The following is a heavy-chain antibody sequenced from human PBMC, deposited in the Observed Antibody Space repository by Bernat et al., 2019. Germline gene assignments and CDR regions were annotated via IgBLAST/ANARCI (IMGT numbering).Heavy chain of an antibody. D-gene: IGHD3-16*01. Sequence: EVQLLESGGGLVQPGGSLRLSCAASGFTFNSYAMSWVRQAPGKGVGWVATISGSGGGTYYADSVRGRFTISRDNSKNTLYLQMNRLRAEDTALYYCAKGGAGVPIDYWGQGTLVTVSS. CDR1: GFTFNSYA. V-gene: IGHV3-23*01. CDR3: AKGGAGVPIDY. CDR2: ISGSGGGT. J-gene: IGHJ4*02.